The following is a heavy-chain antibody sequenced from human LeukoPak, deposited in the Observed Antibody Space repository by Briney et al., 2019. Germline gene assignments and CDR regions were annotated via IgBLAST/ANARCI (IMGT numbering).Heavy chain of an antibody. Sequence: GGSLRLSCAASGFTFSSYWMSWVRQAPGKGLEWVANIKQDGSEKYYVDSVKGRFTISRDNAKNSLYLQMNSLRAEDTAVYYCARVDLGESPFFTIFGVVIGIFDYWGQGTLVTVSS. D-gene: IGHD3-3*01. CDR2: IKQDGSEK. CDR3: ARVDLGESPFFTIFGVVIGIFDY. J-gene: IGHJ4*02. V-gene: IGHV3-7*01. CDR1: GFTFSSYW.